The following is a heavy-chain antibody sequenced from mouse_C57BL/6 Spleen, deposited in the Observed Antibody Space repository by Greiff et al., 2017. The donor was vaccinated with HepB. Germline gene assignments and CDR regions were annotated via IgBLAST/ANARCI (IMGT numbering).Heavy chain of an antibody. J-gene: IGHJ2*01. Sequence: QVQLQQSGPELVKPGASVKISCKASGYAFSSSWMNWVKQRPGKGLEWIGRIYPGDGDTNYNGKFKGKATLTADKSSSTAYMQLSSLTSEDSAVYCCARVGPDLRDFDYWGQGTTLTVSS. CDR3: ARVGPDLRDFDY. V-gene: IGHV1-82*01. D-gene: IGHD3-1*01. CDR2: IYPGDGDT. CDR1: GYAFSSSW.